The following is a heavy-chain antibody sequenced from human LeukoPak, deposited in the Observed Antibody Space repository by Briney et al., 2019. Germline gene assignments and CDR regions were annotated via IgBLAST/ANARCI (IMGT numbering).Heavy chain of an antibody. CDR2: IKQDGSEK. D-gene: IGHD6-6*01. J-gene: IGHJ4*02. Sequence: GGSLRPSCAAAGFTFSNQWISWVRQAPGKGLEWVANIKQDGSEKYYVDSVKGRFTISRDNAKTSLYLQMNSLRAEDTAVYCCARVRGSSYFDYWGQGTLVTVSS. CDR1: GFTFSNQW. V-gene: IGHV3-7*01. CDR3: ARVRGSSYFDY.